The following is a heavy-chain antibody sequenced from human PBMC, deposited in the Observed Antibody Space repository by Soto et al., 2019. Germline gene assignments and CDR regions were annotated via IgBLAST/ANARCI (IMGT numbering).Heavy chain of an antibody. D-gene: IGHD1-1*01. CDR3: ATVQVTPGTTWEVFDS. J-gene: IGHJ4*02. Sequence: EVQMVESGGGLVQPGESLRLSCAASGFIVSSTYMTWVRQVPGKGLEWVSIIYSAGDTYSADTVKGRFIISRDDSRNTLHLQMSGLRADDTAVYYCATVQVTPGTTWEVFDSWGQGTLVTVSS. V-gene: IGHV3-66*01. CDR2: IYSAGDT. CDR1: GFIVSSTY.